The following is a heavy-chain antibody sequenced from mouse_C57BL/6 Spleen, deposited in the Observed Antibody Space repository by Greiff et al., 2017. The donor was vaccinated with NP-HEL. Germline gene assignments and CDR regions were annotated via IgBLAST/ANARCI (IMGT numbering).Heavy chain of an antibody. CDR1: GFNIKNTY. CDR2: IDPAHGHT. J-gene: IGHJ2*01. Sequence: EVQLQQSVAELVRPGASVKLSCTASGFNIKNTYMHWVKQRPEQGLEWIGRIDPAHGHTKYAPKFKGKATLTVDTYSNTAYMPLSRLTSENTAIYYCARSDAGAWCAYWGQGTILTVSS. CDR3: ARSDAGAWCAY. D-gene: IGHD1-1*02. V-gene: IGHV14-3*01.